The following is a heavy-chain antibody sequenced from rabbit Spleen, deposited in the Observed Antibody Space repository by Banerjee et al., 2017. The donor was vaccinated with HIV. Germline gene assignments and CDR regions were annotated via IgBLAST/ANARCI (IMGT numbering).Heavy chain of an antibody. CDR3: ARDLVTVIGWNFNL. CDR2: IYAGSSGDT. Sequence: QSLEESGGDLVKPGASLTLTCTASGFSFSSRYYMCWVRQAPGKGLEWIACIYAGSSGDTYYANWAKGRFTISKTSSTTVTLQMTSLTAADTATYFCARDLVTVIGWNFNLWGPGTLVTVS. D-gene: IGHD1-1*01. CDR1: GFSFSSRYY. J-gene: IGHJ4*01. V-gene: IGHV1S40*01.